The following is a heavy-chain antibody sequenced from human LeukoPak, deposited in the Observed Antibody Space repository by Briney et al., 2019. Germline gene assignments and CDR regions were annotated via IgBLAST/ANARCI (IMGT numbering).Heavy chain of an antibody. CDR1: GDSISSSSYY. V-gene: IGHV4-39*01. D-gene: IGHD1-26*01. CDR3: ARLKSGSYFGDY. Sequence: TSETLSLTCTVSGDSISSSSYYCGWIRQPPGKGLEWIGSIFYSINTYYNPSLKSRVTISVDTSKNQFSLKLSSVTAADTAVYYCARLKSGSYFGDYWGQGTLVTVSS. CDR2: IFYSINT. J-gene: IGHJ4*02.